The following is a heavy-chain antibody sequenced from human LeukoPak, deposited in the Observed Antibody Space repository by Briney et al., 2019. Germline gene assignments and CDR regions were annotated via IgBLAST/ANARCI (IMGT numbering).Heavy chain of an antibody. CDR2: INHSGST. Sequence: SETLSLTCAVYGGSFSGYYWSWIRQPPGKGLEWIGEINHSGSTNYNPSLKSRVTISVDTSKNQFSLKLSSVTAADTAVYYCARGWGRGFAYYMDVWGKGTTVTVSS. D-gene: IGHD7-27*01. J-gene: IGHJ6*03. CDR3: ARGWGRGFAYYMDV. V-gene: IGHV4-34*01. CDR1: GGSFSGYY.